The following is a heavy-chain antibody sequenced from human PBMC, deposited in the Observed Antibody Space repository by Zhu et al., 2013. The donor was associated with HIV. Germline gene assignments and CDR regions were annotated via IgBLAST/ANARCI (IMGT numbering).Heavy chain of an antibody. CDR1: GYTFTDYY. CDR2: INPNSGGT. D-gene: IGHD2-15*01. V-gene: IGHV1-2*02. Sequence: QVQLVQAGAEVKKPGASVKVSCKTSGYTFTDYYIHWVRQAPGQGLEWMGWINPNSGGTKYAQKFQGRITMTRDTSITTAFLEVTSLTSDDTAFYYCTRSLGYCHGTACQSDAFDIWGQGTRGLRLF. CDR3: TRSLGYCHGTACQSDAFDI. J-gene: IGHJ3*02.